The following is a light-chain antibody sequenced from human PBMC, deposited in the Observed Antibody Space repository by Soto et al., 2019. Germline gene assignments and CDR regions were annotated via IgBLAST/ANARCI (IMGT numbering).Light chain of an antibody. V-gene: IGKV3D-20*02. Sequence: IALAQTRATLCGSRGESSSLWWRASQSVSSSYLAWYQQKHGQAPRLVIFAATTRATGVTARFSVSGSGTHATFTISRLKTEDPPTHSCQQLHGYPITFGQGTRLEIK. CDR3: QQLHGYPIT. CDR2: AAT. CDR1: QSVSSSY. J-gene: IGKJ5*01.